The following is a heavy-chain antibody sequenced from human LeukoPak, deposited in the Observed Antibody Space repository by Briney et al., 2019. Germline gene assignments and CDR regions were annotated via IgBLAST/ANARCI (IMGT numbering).Heavy chain of an antibody. CDR1: GFTFSRYW. CDR2: INTDGSST. J-gene: IGHJ6*03. CDR3: VREGSGSTHYMDV. Sequence: GGSLRLSCGASGFTFSRYWMHWVRQAPGKGLVWVSRINTDGSSTSYADSVKGRFTISRDNAKNTLYLQMNSLRDEDTAVYYCVREGSGSTHYMDVWGKGTTVIVSS. D-gene: IGHD3-10*01. V-gene: IGHV3-74*01.